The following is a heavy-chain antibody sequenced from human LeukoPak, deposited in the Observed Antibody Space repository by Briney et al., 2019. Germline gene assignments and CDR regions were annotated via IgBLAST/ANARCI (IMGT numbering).Heavy chain of an antibody. J-gene: IGHJ3*02. Sequence: KSSETLSLTCTVSGASISSYYWSWIRQSAGKGLEWIGRINTSESTNYNPSLKSRVTMSLDTSKNQFSLKLRSVTAADTAVYYCARAEKQLALDAFDIWGQGTMVTVSS. CDR1: GASISSYY. CDR3: ARAEKQLALDAFDI. CDR2: INTSEST. D-gene: IGHD1-1*01. V-gene: IGHV4-4*07.